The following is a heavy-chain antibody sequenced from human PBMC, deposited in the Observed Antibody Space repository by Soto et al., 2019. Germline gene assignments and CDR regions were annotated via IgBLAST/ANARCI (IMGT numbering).Heavy chain of an antibody. Sequence: GESLNISCAASGFSFRDYFMSWLRQAPGKGLEWVSYIGPYGNSIYYADSVKGRFTISRDDATKSLHLHMNSLRTDDTAVYYCARDDHTYGVYWGQGTLVTVSS. CDR3: ARDDHTYGVY. J-gene: IGHJ4*02. V-gene: IGHV3-11*01. CDR2: IGPYGNSI. D-gene: IGHD2-21*01. CDR1: GFSFRDYF.